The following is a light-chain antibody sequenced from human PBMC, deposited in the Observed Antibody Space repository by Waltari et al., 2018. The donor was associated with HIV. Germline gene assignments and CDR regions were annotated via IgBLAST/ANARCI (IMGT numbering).Light chain of an antibody. V-gene: IGLV3-21*02. J-gene: IGLJ2*01. CDR1: NIGSKS. Sequence: SYVLTQPPSVSVAPGQTARFTCGGNNIGSKSVHWFQQKPGQAPLLVLFDDSDRPSGIPERFSGANSGNTATLTISRVEAGDEADYCCQVWDSSSDVVFGGGTKLTVL. CDR2: DDS. CDR3: QVWDSSSDVV.